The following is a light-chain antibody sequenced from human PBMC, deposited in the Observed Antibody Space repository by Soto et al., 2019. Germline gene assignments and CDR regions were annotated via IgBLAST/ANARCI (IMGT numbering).Light chain of an antibody. CDR2: DAS. J-gene: IGKJ1*01. V-gene: IGKV3-20*01. CDR3: HQYGGSPGT. Sequence: EIVLTQSPATLSLSPGERATLSCRASQSVSSNYLAWYQQRPGQAPRLLIYDASSRATGVPDRFSGSGSGTNFTLTLSRLEAEDFAVYYCHQYGGSPGTLGQGTKVDIK. CDR1: QSVSSNY.